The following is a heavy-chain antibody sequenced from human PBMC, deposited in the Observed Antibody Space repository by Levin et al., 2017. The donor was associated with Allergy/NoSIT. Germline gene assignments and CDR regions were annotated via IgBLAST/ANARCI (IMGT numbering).Heavy chain of an antibody. Sequence: GESLKISCAASGFTFSSYAMHWVRQAPGKGLEWVAVISYDGSNKYYADPVKGRFTISRDNSKNTLYLQMNSLRAEDTAVYYCAREDQAAAGDIDYWGQGTLVTVSS. D-gene: IGHD6-13*01. J-gene: IGHJ4*02. CDR1: GFTFSSYA. CDR2: ISYDGSNK. CDR3: AREDQAAAGDIDY. V-gene: IGHV3-30-3*01.